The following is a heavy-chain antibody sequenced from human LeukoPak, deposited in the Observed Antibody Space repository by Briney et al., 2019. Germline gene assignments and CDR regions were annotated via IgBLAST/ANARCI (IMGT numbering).Heavy chain of an antibody. CDR1: GFNFRAYW. D-gene: IGHD1-26*01. CDR3: ARDRGIVGTTGYYYMDV. J-gene: IGHJ6*03. CDR2: IGSTI. V-gene: IGHV3-11*04. Sequence: GGSLRLSCTTSGFNFRAYWMGWIRQAPGKGLEWVSYIGSTIYYADSVKGRFTISRDNAKNSLYLQMNSLRAEDTAVYYCARDRGIVGTTGYYYMDVWGKGTTVTVSS.